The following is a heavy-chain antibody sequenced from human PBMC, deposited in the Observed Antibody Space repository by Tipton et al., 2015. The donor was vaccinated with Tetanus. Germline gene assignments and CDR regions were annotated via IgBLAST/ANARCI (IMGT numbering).Heavy chain of an antibody. CDR1: GASFSDYY. CDR3: VRSHVFRLTLFGEEIPRSGRFDP. D-gene: IGHD3-3*01. CDR2: IFYNGDT. V-gene: IGHV4-34*11. Sequence: TLSLTCAVYGASFSDYYWNWIRQSPGKGLEWLGNIFYNGDTDYNPSLRGRATISLDKAKNHFSLRLRSVTAADTALYYCVRSHVFRLTLFGEEIPRSGRFDPWGQGTLVTVSS. J-gene: IGHJ5*02.